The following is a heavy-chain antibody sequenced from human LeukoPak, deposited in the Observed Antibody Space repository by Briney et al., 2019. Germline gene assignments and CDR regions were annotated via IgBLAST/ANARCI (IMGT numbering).Heavy chain of an antibody. J-gene: IGHJ5*02. CDR1: GYTFTSYD. D-gene: IGHD3-16*01. V-gene: IGHV1-8*01. CDR2: MNPNSGNT. Sequence: ASVKVSCKASGYTFTSYDINWVRQATGQGLEWMGWMNPNSGNTGYAQKFQGRVTMTRNTSISTAYMELSSLRSEDMAVYYCARPGLATNWFDPWGQGTLVTVSS. CDR3: ARPGLATNWFDP.